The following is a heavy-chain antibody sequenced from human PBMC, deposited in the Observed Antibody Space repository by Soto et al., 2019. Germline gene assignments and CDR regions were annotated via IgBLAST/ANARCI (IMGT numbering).Heavy chain of an antibody. Sequence: SVKVSCKASGGTFSSYAMRWARQAPGQGLEWMGGIIPIFGTANYAQKFQGRVTITADESTSTAYMELSSLRSEDTAVYYCASDYDILTGYYDTDYWGQGTLVTVSS. CDR2: IIPIFGTA. CDR1: GGTFSSYA. V-gene: IGHV1-69*13. J-gene: IGHJ4*02. D-gene: IGHD3-9*01. CDR3: ASDYDILTGYYDTDY.